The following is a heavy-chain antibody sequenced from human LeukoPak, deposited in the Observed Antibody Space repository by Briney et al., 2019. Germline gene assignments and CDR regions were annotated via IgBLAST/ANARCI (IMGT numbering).Heavy chain of an antibody. Sequence: SETLSLTCTVSGDSISNYFWSWIRQPPGKGLECIGYISHSGSSNYNASLKSRATISVDTSKNQFSLKLTSATAADTAVYYCARAGEYDSSGYYYFDYWGQGTLVTVSS. CDR2: ISHSGSS. D-gene: IGHD3-22*01. J-gene: IGHJ4*02. V-gene: IGHV4-59*01. CDR3: ARAGEYDSSGYYYFDY. CDR1: GDSISNYF.